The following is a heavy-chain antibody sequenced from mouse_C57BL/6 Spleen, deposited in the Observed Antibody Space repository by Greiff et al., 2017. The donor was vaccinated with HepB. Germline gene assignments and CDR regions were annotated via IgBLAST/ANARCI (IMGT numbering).Heavy chain of an antibody. CDR1: GYTFTDYY. D-gene: IGHD2-1*01. J-gene: IGHJ4*01. CDR2: INPYNGGT. Sequence: EVQLQQSGPVLVKPGASVKMSCKASGYTFTDYYMNWVKQSHGKSLEWIGVINPYNGGTSYNQKFKGKATLTVDKSSSTAYMELNSLTSEDSAVYYCARRAIYDGKESYAMDYWGQGTSVTVSS. V-gene: IGHV1-19*01. CDR3: ARRAIYDGKESYAMDY.